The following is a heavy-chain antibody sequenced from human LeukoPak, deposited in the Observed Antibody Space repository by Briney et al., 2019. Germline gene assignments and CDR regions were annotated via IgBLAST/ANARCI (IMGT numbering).Heavy chain of an antibody. CDR3: ARPRRGLPDAFDI. CDR1: GYSFTTYW. V-gene: IGHV5-51*01. D-gene: IGHD1-26*01. Sequence: GESLKISCKASGYSFTTYWIGWVRQMPGKGLEWMGIIYPADSAAHYSPSFQGQVTISVDKSINTAYLQWSRLKASDTAMYYCARPRRGLPDAFDIWGQGTMVTVSS. J-gene: IGHJ3*02. CDR2: IYPADSAA.